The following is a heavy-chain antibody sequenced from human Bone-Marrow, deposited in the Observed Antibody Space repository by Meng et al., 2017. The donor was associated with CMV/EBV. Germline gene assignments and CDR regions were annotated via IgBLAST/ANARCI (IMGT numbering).Heavy chain of an antibody. Sequence: GESLKISCAASGFTFSSYGMHWVRQAPGKGLEWVAFIRYDGSNKYYADSVKGRFTISRDNSKNTLYLHMNSLRAEDTAVYYCVKDFPPPGVGMDVWGQGTTVTVSS. CDR3: VKDFPPPGVGMDV. J-gene: IGHJ6*02. CDR1: GFTFSSYG. D-gene: IGHD2-8*01. V-gene: IGHV3-30*02. CDR2: IRYDGSNK.